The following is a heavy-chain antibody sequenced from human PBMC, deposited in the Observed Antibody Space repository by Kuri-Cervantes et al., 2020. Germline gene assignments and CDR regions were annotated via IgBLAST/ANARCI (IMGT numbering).Heavy chain of an antibody. Sequence: GESLKISCAASGFTFSSYSMNWVRQAPGKGLEWVSSISSSSSFIYYADSVKGRFTISRDNAKNSLYLQMNSLRAEDTAVYYCARGNGEQLVLFDWFDPWGQGTLVTVSS. CDR1: GFTFSSYS. CDR2: ISSSSSFI. D-gene: IGHD6-13*01. J-gene: IGHJ5*02. CDR3: ARGNGEQLVLFDWFDP. V-gene: IGHV3-21*03.